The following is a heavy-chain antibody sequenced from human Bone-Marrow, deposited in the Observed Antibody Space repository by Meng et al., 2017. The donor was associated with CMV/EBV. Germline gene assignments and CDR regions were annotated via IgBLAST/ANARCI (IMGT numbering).Heavy chain of an antibody. V-gene: IGHV1-18*01. Sequence: ASAKVSCKVSGYTFTSYGISWVRQAPGQGLEWMGWISAYNGNTNYAQKLQGRVTMTTDTSTSTAYMELRSLRSDDTDVYYCARDGPSSGWRYGCYYYGMDVWGQGTTVTVSS. CDR2: ISAYNGNT. D-gene: IGHD6-19*01. CDR1: GYTFTSYG. CDR3: ARDGPSSGWRYGCYYYGMDV. J-gene: IGHJ6*02.